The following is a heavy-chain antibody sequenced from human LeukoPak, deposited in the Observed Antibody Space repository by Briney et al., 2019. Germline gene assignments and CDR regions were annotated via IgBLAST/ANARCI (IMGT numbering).Heavy chain of an antibody. Sequence: GGSLRLSCAASGFTLSDYSMNWVRQAPGKGLEWVSSISSSSRYIFYADSVKGRFTISRDNAKNSLYLQMNSLRAEDTAVYYCTRVGYGAGSSPNYYSYGMDVWGQGTTVTVS. CDR2: ISSSSRYI. J-gene: IGHJ6*02. CDR1: GFTLSDYS. V-gene: IGHV3-21*01. D-gene: IGHD3-10*01. CDR3: TRVGYGAGSSPNYYSYGMDV.